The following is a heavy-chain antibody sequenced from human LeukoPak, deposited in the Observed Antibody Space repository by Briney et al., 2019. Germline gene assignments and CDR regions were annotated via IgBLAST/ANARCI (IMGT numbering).Heavy chain of an antibody. V-gene: IGHV4-59*01. J-gene: IGHJ6*02. CDR3: ARSRQLYSSGWYYYYGMDV. Sequence: SETLSLACTVSGGSISSYYWSWIRQPPGKGLERIGYIYYSGSTNYNPSLKSRVTISVDTSKNQFSLKLSSVTAADTAVYYCARSRQLYSSGWYYYYGMDVWGQGTTVTVSS. D-gene: IGHD6-19*01. CDR1: GGSISSYY. CDR2: IYYSGST.